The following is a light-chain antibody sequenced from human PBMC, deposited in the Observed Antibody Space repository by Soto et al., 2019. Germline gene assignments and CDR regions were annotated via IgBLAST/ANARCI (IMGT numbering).Light chain of an antibody. CDR1: QGVNNN. CDR2: GAS. CDR3: QQYNNWPPWT. Sequence: EIVMTQSPATLSASPGERATLSCRASQGVNNNLAWYQHKPGQAPRLLIYGASTRATGIPARFSGSGSGTEFTLTISSLQSEDFAVYYCQQYNNWPPWTFGQGTKVDIK. V-gene: IGKV3-15*01. J-gene: IGKJ1*01.